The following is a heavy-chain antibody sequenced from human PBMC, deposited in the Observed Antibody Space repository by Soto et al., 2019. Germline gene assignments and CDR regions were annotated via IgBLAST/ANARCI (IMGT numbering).Heavy chain of an antibody. D-gene: IGHD6-13*01. Sequence: TSVKVSCEASGFTYTRSAVQWVRQAREQRLEWIGWIVVGSGDTNSAQKFQERVTITRDMSTSIAYIELSSLRSEDTAVYYCAATIIAAVGTGHYYGMDVWGQGTTVTVSS. J-gene: IGHJ6*02. CDR1: GFTYTRSA. CDR2: IVVGSGDT. V-gene: IGHV1-58*01. CDR3: AATIIAAVGTGHYYGMDV.